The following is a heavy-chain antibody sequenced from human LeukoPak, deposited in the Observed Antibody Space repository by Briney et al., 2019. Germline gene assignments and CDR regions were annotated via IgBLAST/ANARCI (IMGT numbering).Heavy chain of an antibody. CDR1: GGSISSYY. V-gene: IGHV4-59*08. D-gene: IGHD1-26*01. CDR2: IYYSGST. Sequence: PSETLSLTCTVSGGSISSYYWSWIRQPPGKGLEWIGYIYYSGSTNYNPSLKSRVTISVDTSKNQFSLKLSSVTAADTAVYYCARHNQWEPNGLGYWGQGTLVTVSS. J-gene: IGHJ4*02. CDR3: ARHNQWEPNGLGY.